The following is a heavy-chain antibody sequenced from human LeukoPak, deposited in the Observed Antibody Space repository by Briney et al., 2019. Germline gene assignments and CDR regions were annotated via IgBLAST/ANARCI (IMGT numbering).Heavy chain of an antibody. D-gene: IGHD6-13*01. J-gene: IGHJ4*02. Sequence: PGGSLRLSCAASGFTFSSYSMNWVRQAPGKGLEWVSGISGSGGSTYYADSVKGRFTISRDNSKNTLYLQMNSLRAEDTAVYYCAKSPVVRSSWYDYWGQGTLVTVSS. CDR1: GFTFSSYS. V-gene: IGHV3-23*01. CDR3: AKSPVVRSSWYDY. CDR2: ISGSGGST.